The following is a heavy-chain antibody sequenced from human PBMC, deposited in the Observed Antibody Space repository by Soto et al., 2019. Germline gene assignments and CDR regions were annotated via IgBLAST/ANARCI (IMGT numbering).Heavy chain of an antibody. J-gene: IGHJ4*02. CDR2: IYYSGST. Sequence: PSETLSLTCTVSGGSISSGDYYWIWIRQPPGKGLEWIGYIYYSGSTNYNPSLKSRVTISVDTSKNQFSLKLTSVTAADTAVYYCARRYGGNFDYWGQGTLVTVS. D-gene: IGHD3-16*01. V-gene: IGHV4-61*08. CDR3: ARRYGGNFDY. CDR1: GGSISSGDYY.